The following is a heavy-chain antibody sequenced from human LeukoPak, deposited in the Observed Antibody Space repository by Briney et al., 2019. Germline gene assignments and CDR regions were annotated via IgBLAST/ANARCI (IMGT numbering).Heavy chain of an antibody. J-gene: IGHJ4*02. Sequence: NLSETESLTCTVSGGHISSSSYYWGCIRQPPGKGLECMGSLYYSGSSYYNTSLKSRVDISGDTSKIQLSLKLSSVTAADTAVYYCARQNIAVAASYYFDYWGQGTRVTVSS. CDR2: LYYSGSS. D-gene: IGHD6-19*01. CDR1: GGHISSSSYY. V-gene: IGHV4-39*01. CDR3: ARQNIAVAASYYFDY.